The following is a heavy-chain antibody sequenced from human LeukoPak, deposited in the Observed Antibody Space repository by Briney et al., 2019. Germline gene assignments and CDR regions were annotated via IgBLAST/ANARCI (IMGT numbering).Heavy chain of an antibody. J-gene: IGHJ6*03. V-gene: IGHV3-30*02. Sequence: GGSLRLSCAASGFTFSSYGMHWVRQAPGKGLEWVAFIRYDGSNKYYADSVKGRFTISRDNSKNTLYLQMNSLRAEDTAVYYRANAPGVVPAASPMDAWGKGTTVTVSS. CDR2: IRYDGSNK. D-gene: IGHD2-2*01. CDR3: ANAPGVVPAASPMDA. CDR1: GFTFSSYG.